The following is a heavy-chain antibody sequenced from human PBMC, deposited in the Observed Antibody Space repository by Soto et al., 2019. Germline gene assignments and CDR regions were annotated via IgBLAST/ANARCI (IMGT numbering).Heavy chain of an antibody. V-gene: IGHV3-7*01. CDR3: ARADYGDYSRYYYYMDV. Sequence: GGSLSLSCAASGFTFSSYWMSWVRQAPGKGLEWVANIKQDGSEKYYVDSVKGRFTISRDNAKNSLYLQMNSLRAEDTAVYYCARADYGDYSRYYYYMDVWGKGTTVTVSS. CDR2: IKQDGSEK. CDR1: GFTFSSYW. D-gene: IGHD4-17*01. J-gene: IGHJ6*03.